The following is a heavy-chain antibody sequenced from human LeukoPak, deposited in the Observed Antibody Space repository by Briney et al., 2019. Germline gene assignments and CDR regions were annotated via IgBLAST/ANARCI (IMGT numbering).Heavy chain of an antibody. CDR2: INHSGST. V-gene: IGHV4-34*01. D-gene: IGHD3-10*01. Sequence: SETLSLTCAVHGGSFSGYYWSWIRQPPGKGLEWIGEINHSGSTNYNPSLKSRVTISVDTSKNQFPLKLSSVTAADTAVYYCARGRGLLWFGELTYYFDYWGQGTLVTVSS. CDR1: GGSFSGYY. CDR3: ARGRGLLWFGELTYYFDY. J-gene: IGHJ4*02.